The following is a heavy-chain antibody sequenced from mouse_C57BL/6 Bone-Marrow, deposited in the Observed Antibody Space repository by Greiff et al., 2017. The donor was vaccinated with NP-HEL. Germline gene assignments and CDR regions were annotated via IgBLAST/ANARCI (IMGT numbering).Heavy chain of an antibody. Sequence: QVQLQQPGAELVMPGASVKLSCKASGYTFTSYWMHWVKQRPGQGLEWIGEIDPSDSYTNYIQKFKGKSTLTVDKSSSTAYMQLSSLTSEDSAVYYCARRSFYYGNYRWYFDVWGTGTTVTVSS. CDR2: IDPSDSYT. D-gene: IGHD2-1*01. J-gene: IGHJ1*03. V-gene: IGHV1-69*01. CDR1: GYTFTSYW. CDR3: ARRSFYYGNYRWYFDV.